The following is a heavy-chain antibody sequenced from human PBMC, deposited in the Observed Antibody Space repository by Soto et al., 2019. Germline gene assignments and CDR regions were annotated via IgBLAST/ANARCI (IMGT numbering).Heavy chain of an antibody. CDR1: GFSLSTYL. CDR3: ASDPFGDIPGY. V-gene: IGHV3-74*01. Sequence: EVQLVESGGGLVQPGGSLRLSCAASGFSLSTYLMDWVRQAPGKGLVWVSRINSDGSITSYADSVKGRFTISRDNAKNTVYLQMNSLRVEDTAVYHCASDPFGDIPGYWGQGTLVTVSS. CDR2: INSDGSIT. J-gene: IGHJ4*02. D-gene: IGHD3-3*01.